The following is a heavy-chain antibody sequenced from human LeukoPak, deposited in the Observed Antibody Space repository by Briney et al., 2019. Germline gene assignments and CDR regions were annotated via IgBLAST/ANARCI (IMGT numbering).Heavy chain of an antibody. J-gene: IGHJ4*02. CDR2: IYSGGST. D-gene: IGHD3-22*01. Sequence: PGGSLRLSCAASGFTFSSYAMSWVRQAPGKGLEWVSIIYSGGSTYYADSVKGRFTISRDNSKNTLYLQMNSLRAEDTAVYYCARARDYYDSSGFTTYFDYWGQGTLVTVSS. V-gene: IGHV3-53*01. CDR1: GFTFSSYA. CDR3: ARARDYYDSSGFTTYFDY.